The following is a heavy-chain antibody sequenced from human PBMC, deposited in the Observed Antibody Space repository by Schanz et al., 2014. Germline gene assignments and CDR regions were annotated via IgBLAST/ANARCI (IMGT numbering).Heavy chain of an antibody. J-gene: IGHJ2*01. Sequence: QVQLVQSEAEVKKPGSSVKVSCKASGGTFSSYTISWVRQAPGQGLEWMGRIIPILGIANYAQNCQGRVTITADKSTSTAYMELTSLRSDDTAHYCCVRVPSRDVSFDLWGRGTLVTVSS. V-gene: IGHV1-69*02. CDR2: IIPILGIA. D-gene: IGHD3-16*01. CDR1: GGTFSSYT. CDR3: VRVPSRDVSFDL.